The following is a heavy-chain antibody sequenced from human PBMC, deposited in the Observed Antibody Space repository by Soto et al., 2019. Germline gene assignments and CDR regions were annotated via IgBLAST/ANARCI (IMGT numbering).Heavy chain of an antibody. Sequence: QVQLVQSGAEVKKPGSSVKVSCKASGGTFSSYAISWVRQAPGQGLEWMGGIIPIFGTANYAQNFQGRVTLTADDSTXXAXMXXRSLRAEDRAVYYCARGWRCSGGSCYFDYSYGMDVWGQGATVTVSS. CDR3: ARGWRCSGGSCYFDYSYGMDV. J-gene: IGHJ6*02. CDR1: GGTFSSYA. D-gene: IGHD2-15*01. CDR2: IIPIFGTA. V-gene: IGHV1-69*12.